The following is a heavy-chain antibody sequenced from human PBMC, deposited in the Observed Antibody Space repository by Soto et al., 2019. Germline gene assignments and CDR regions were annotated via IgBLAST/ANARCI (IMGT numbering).Heavy chain of an antibody. D-gene: IGHD6-13*01. CDR1: GGSTSSSSYY. CDR3: ARTLGIAAAAAFDI. Sequence: SETLSLTCTVSGGSTSSSSYYWGWIRQPPGKGLEWIGSIYYSGSTYYNPSLKSRVTISVDTSKNQFSLKLSSVTAADTAVYYCARTLGIAAAAAFDIWGQGTMVTVSS. V-gene: IGHV4-39*01. J-gene: IGHJ3*02. CDR2: IYYSGST.